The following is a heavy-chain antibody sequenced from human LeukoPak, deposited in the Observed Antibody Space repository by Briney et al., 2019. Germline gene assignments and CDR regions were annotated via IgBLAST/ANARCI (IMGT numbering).Heavy chain of an antibody. J-gene: IGHJ4*01. V-gene: IGHV3-74*01. CDR3: ARAVYYSNYLGY. CDR1: GFTFSSYW. D-gene: IGHD3-10*01. CDR2: TNSDGSST. Sequence: GGSLRLSCAASGFTFSSYWMHWVRQAPGKGLVWVSRTNSDGSSTNYADSVKGRFTISRDNAKNTLYLQMNSLRAEDTAMYYCARAVYYSNYLGYWGQGTPVTVSS.